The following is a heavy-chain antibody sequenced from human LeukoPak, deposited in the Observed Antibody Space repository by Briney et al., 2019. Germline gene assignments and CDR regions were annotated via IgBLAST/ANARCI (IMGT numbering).Heavy chain of an antibody. CDR3: ARQVVGANFDY. J-gene: IGHJ4*02. D-gene: IGHD1-26*01. CDR2: IYYSGST. CDR1: GGSISSSTYY. V-gene: IGHV4-39*01. Sequence: SETLSLTCTVSGGSISSSTYYWGWIRQPPGKGLEWIGSIYYSGSTYYNPSLKSRVTISVDTSKNQFSLKLSSVTAADTAVYYCARQVVGANFDYWGQGTLVTVSS.